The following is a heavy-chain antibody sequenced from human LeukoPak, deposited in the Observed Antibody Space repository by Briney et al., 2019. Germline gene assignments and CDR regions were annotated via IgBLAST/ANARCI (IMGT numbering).Heavy chain of an antibody. V-gene: IGHV4-59*01. CDR2: IYYSGST. J-gene: IGHJ6*02. Sequence: PGGSLRLSCAASGFTFSSYGMSWIRQPPGKGLEWIGYIYYSGSTNYNPSLKSRVTISVDTSKNQFSLKLSSVTAADTAVYYCAKVGHCSSTSCPNRYYYYYGMDVWGQGTTVTVSS. CDR3: AKVGHCSSTSCPNRYYYYYGMDV. CDR1: GFTFSSYG. D-gene: IGHD2-2*01.